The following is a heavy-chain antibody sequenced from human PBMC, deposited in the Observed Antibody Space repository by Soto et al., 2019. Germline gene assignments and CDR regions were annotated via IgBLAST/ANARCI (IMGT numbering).Heavy chain of an antibody. D-gene: IGHD2-15*01. V-gene: IGHV1-18*01. CDR3: ARVVGALGHWFDP. J-gene: IGHJ5*02. Sequence: QVQLVQSGAEVKKPEASVKVSCKASGYNFNSYTISWVRQAPGQGLEWMGRISAYNGNTNYAQKLQGRVTMTTDTSTSTAYMELRSLRSADTAVYHCARVVGALGHWFDPWGQGTLVTVSS. CDR1: GYNFNSYT. CDR2: ISAYNGNT.